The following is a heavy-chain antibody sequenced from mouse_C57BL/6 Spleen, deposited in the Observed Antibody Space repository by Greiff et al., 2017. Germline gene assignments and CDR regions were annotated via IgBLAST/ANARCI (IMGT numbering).Heavy chain of an antibody. CDR3: ARERGFAY. J-gene: IGHJ3*01. CDR1: GYTFTSYW. V-gene: IGHV1-50*01. Sequence: QVQLQQSGAELVKPGASVKLSCKASGYTFTSYWMQWVKQRPGQGLEWIGEIHPSDSYTNYNQKFKGKATLTVDTSSSTAYMQLSSLTSEDSAVYYCARERGFAYWGQGTLVTVSA. CDR2: IHPSDSYT.